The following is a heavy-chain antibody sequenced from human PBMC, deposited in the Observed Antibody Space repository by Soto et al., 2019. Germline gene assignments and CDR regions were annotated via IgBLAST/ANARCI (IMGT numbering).Heavy chain of an antibody. D-gene: IGHD6-19*01. CDR3: ARDGPSVAGTLVLVG. CDR1: GFTFSSYS. J-gene: IGHJ4*02. V-gene: IGHV3-21*01. Sequence: EVQLVESGGGLVKPGGSLRLSCAASGFTFSSYSMNWVRQAPGKGLEWVSSISSSSSYIYYADSVKGRFTISRDNAKNSLYLQMNSLRAEDTAVYYCARDGPSVAGTLVLVGWGQGTLVTVSS. CDR2: ISSSSSYI.